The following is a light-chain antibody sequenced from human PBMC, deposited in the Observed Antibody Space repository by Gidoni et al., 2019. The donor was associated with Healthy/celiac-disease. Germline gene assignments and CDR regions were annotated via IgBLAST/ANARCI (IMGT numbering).Light chain of an antibody. CDR2: AAS. J-gene: IGKJ2*01. CDR3: QQSYSTPYT. V-gene: IGKV1-39*01. CDR1: QSISSY. Sequence: DIQMTQSPSSLSASVGDRVTITCRASQSISSYLIWYQQKPGKAPKLLIYAASSLQSGVPSRFSGRGSGTDFTLTISSLQPEDFATYYCQQSYSTPYTFGPGTKLEIK.